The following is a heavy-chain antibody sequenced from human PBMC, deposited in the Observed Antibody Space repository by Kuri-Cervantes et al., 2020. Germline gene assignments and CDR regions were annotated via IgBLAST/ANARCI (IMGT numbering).Heavy chain of an antibody. D-gene: IGHD3-22*01. Sequence: LSLTCAASGFTFSSYAMSWVRQAPGKGLEWVSAISGSGGSTYYADSVKGRFTISRDNSKNTLYLQMNSLRAEDTAVYYCAADLIGDSSGYYYALDYWGHGTQVTVSS. J-gene: IGHJ4*01. CDR2: ISGSGGST. V-gene: IGHV3-23*01. CDR3: AADLIGDSSGYYYALDY. CDR1: GFTFSSYA.